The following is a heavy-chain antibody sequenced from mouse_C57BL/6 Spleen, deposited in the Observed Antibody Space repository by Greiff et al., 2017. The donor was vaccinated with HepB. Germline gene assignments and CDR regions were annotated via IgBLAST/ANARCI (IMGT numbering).Heavy chain of an antibody. CDR2: IYPGDGDT. J-gene: IGHJ1*03. V-gene: IGHV1-82*01. Sequence: QVQLQQSGPELVKPGASVKISCKASGYAFSSSWMNWVKQRPGKGLEWIGRIYPGDGDTNYNGKFKGKATLTADKSSSTAYMQLSSLTSEDSAVYVCARDVHWYFDVWGTGTTVTVSS. CDR3: ARDVHWYFDV. CDR1: GYAFSSSW.